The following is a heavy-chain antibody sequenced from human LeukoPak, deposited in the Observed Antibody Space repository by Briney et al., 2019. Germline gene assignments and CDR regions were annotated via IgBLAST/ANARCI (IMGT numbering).Heavy chain of an antibody. J-gene: IGHJ6*03. V-gene: IGHV3-48*01. Sequence: PSGGSLRLSCAASGFIFSTYSINWVSQAPGKGLEWVSYISSSSSTIYYADSVKGRFTISRDNAKNSLYLQMNSLRAEDTAVYYCARGSREDIYYYYYTDVWGKGTTVTVSS. D-gene: IGHD2-15*01. CDR2: ISSSSSTI. CDR3: ARGSREDIYYYYYTDV. CDR1: GFIFSTYS.